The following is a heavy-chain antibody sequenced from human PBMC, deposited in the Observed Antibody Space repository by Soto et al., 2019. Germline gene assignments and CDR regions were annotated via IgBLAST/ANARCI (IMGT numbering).Heavy chain of an antibody. CDR3: ARSYYSNSAFDI. J-gene: IGHJ3*02. V-gene: IGHV5-10-1*01. CDR2: IDPSDSYT. D-gene: IGHD1-26*01. CDR1: GYSFTSYW. Sequence: LKISCKGSGYSFTSYWISWVRQMPGKGLEWMGRIDPSDSYTNYSPSFQGHVTISADKSISTAYLQWSSLKASDTAMYYCARSYYSNSAFDIWGQGTMVTVSS.